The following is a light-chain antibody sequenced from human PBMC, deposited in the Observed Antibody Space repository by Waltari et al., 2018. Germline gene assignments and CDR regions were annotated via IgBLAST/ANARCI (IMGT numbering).Light chain of an antibody. CDR2: EVN. CDR1: SSDGGSYNL. CDR3: CSDAGSGTWV. V-gene: IGLV2-23*02. Sequence: SALTQPASVSGSPGQSISISCSGTSSDGGSYNLVSWYGQHPGKAPKLIIYEVNQRPSGVSYRFSGAKSDNTASLTISGRRTEDEADYYCCSDAGSGTWVFGGGTKLTVL. J-gene: IGLJ3*02.